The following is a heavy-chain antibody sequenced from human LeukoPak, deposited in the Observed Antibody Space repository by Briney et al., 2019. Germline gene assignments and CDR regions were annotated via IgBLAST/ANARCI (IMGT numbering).Heavy chain of an antibody. J-gene: IGHJ4*02. CDR2: INHDRSEK. CDR3: ARARGGGNSDY. CDR1: GFTFSSYW. D-gene: IGHD4-23*01. Sequence: GGSLRLSCAASGFTFSSYWMRWVRQAPGKGLDWVARINHDRSEKYYVDSVKGRFTISRDNAKNSLYLQMNILRANDTAVYYCARARGGGNSDYWGQGTVVTVSA. V-gene: IGHV3-7*05.